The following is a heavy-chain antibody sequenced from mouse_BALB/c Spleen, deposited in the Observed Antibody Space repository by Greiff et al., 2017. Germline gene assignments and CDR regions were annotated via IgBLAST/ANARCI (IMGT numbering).Heavy chain of an antibody. V-gene: IGHV7-3*02. J-gene: IGHJ2*01. CDR2: IRNKANGYTT. Sequence: EVQLVESGGGLVQPGGSLRLSCATSGFTFTDYYMSWVRQPPGKALEWLGFIRNKANGYTTEYSASVKGRFTISRDNSQSILYLQMNTLRAEDSATYYCAREFDYWGQGTTLTVSS. CDR1: GFTFTDYY. CDR3: AREFDY.